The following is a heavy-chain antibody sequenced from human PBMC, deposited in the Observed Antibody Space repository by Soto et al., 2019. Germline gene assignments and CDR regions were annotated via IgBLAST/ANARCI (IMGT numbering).Heavy chain of an antibody. J-gene: IGHJ6*02. CDR2: IIPIFGTA. CDR1: GGTFSSYA. Sequence: SGKVSCKASGGTFSSYAISWVRHAPGQGLEWMGGIIPIFGTANYAQKFQGRVTITADESTSTAYMELSSLRSEDTAVYYCARARESPTVTTGYYGMDVWGQGTTVTVSS. CDR3: ARARESPTVTTGYYGMDV. V-gene: IGHV1-69*13. D-gene: IGHD4-17*01.